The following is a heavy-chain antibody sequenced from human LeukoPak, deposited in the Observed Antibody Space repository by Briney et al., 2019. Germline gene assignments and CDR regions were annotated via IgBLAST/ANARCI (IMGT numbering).Heavy chain of an antibody. CDR1: GFTFSSHW. J-gene: IGHJ4*02. Sequence: GGSLRLSCAASGFTFSSHWMHWARQAPGKGLVWVSRINSDGSSISYADSAKGRFTISRDNAKNTLYLQMNSLRAEDTAVYYCARDSNYQPDFWGQGTLVIVSS. CDR3: ARDSNYQPDF. CDR2: INSDGSSI. D-gene: IGHD4-11*01. V-gene: IGHV3-74*01.